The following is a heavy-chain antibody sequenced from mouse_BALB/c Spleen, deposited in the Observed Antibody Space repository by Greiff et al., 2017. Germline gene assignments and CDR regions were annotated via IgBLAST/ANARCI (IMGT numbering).Heavy chain of an antibody. CDR2: IYPYNGGT. CDR1: GYTFTDYN. V-gene: IGHV1S29*02. D-gene: IGHD1-2*01. CDR3: ARDLSLRPFAY. Sequence: SGPELVKPGASVKISCKASGYTFTDYNMHWVKQSHGKSLEWIGYIYPYNGGTGYNQKFKSKATLTVDNSSSTAYMELRSLTSEDSAVYYCARDLSLRPFAYWGQGTLVTVSA. J-gene: IGHJ3*01.